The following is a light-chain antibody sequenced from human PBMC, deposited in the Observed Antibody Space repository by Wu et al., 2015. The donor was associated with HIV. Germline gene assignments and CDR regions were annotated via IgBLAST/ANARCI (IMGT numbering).Light chain of an antibody. V-gene: IGKV3-20*01. CDR2: DAS. Sequence: EVVLTQSPGTLSLSPGERATLSCRASQGVTSLAWYQKKRGQAPRLLIYDASRRATGIPDRFIGSGSGTSFSLTITRLEPEDFALYYCQHYEFFGQGTKLEFK. CDR1: QGVTS. CDR3: QHYEF. J-gene: IGKJ2*01.